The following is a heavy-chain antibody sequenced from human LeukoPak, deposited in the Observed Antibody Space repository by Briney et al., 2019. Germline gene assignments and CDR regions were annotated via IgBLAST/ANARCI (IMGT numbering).Heavy chain of an antibody. CDR1: GFPFRKFG. Sequence: GGSLRLSCAASGFPFRKFGMRWVRQAPGKGLEWVAVIWFDESNKYYAESVEGRFTISRDTSKNTLYLQMNTLRVEDTAIYYCVRDLNPDLPTDWFEEEDYRGQGTLVTVSS. J-gene: IGHJ4*02. CDR3: VRDLNPDLPTDWFEEEDY. CDR2: IWFDESNK. V-gene: IGHV3-33*01. D-gene: IGHD3-10*01.